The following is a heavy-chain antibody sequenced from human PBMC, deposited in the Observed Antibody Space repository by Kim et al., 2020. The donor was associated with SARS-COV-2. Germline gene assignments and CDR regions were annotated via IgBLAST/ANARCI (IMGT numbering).Heavy chain of an antibody. V-gene: IGHV5-51*01. CDR1: GYTFSTHW. D-gene: IGHD2-15*01. CDR3: ARGLCTGGNCYDVLDL. CDR2: IYPRDSDA. Sequence: GESLKISCKGSGYTFSTHWLGWVRQMPGKGLEWMGIIYPRDSDARYSPSFEGQVTMSADTSIDTAYLQWSSLKASDTAMYYCARGLCTGGNCYDVLDLWGQGTMVTVSS. J-gene: IGHJ3*01.